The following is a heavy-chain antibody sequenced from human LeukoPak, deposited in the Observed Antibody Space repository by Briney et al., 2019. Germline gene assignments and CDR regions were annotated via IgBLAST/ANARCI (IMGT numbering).Heavy chain of an antibody. Sequence: ASVKVSCKASGYTFTSYYMHWVRQAPGQGLEGMGIINPSGGSTSYAQKFQGRVTTTRDTSTSTVYMELSSLRSEDTAVYYCAWGYYDFWSGKGESFDYWGQGTLVTVSS. CDR3: AWGYYDFWSGKGESFDY. J-gene: IGHJ4*02. V-gene: IGHV1-46*01. CDR2: INPSGGST. CDR1: GYTFTSYY. D-gene: IGHD3-3*01.